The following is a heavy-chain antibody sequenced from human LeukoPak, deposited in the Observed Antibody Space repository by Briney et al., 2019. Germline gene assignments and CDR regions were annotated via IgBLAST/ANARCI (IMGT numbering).Heavy chain of an antibody. V-gene: IGHV3-23*01. Sequence: GGSLRLSCAASGFTVSSNYMSWVRRAPGKGLEWVSAISGSGGSTYYADSVKGRFTISRDNSKNTLYLQMNSLRAEDTAVYYCAKDIVPGGYCRGNFDYWGQGTLVTVSS. CDR3: AKDIVPGGYCRGNFDY. CDR2: ISGSGGST. CDR1: GFTVSSNY. D-gene: IGHD2-15*01. J-gene: IGHJ4*02.